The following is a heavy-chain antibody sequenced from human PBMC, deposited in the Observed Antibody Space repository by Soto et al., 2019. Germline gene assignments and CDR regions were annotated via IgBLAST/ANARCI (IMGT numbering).Heavy chain of an antibody. CDR1: GGSISSRNYY. J-gene: IGHJ5*02. Sequence: QLQLQESGPGLVKPLETLSLICTVSGGSISSRNYYWAWSRHPPGKGLEWIGSIYYNGFTYYNPSLKSRVTISVDTSKNQFSLRLNSVTAADPAVYYCARQADFWSGGGGFDPWGQGTLVTVSS. CDR2: IYYNGFT. D-gene: IGHD3-3*01. CDR3: ARQADFWSGGGGFDP. V-gene: IGHV4-39*01.